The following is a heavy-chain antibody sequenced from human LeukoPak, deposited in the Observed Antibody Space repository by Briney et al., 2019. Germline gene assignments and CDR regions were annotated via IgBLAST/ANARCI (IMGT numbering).Heavy chain of an antibody. CDR3: ARVLGSTMVRGVINWFDP. D-gene: IGHD3-10*01. CDR2: IIPSFGTA. Sequence: SVKVSCKASGGTFSSYAISWVRQAPGQGLEWMGGIIPSFGTANYAQKFQGRVTITADKSTSTAYMELSSLRSEDTAVYYCARVLGSTMVRGVINWFDPWGQGTLVTVSS. J-gene: IGHJ5*02. CDR1: GGTFSSYA. V-gene: IGHV1-69*06.